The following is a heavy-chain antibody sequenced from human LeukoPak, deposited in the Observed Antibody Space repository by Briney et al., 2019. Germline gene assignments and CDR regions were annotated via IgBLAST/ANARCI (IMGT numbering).Heavy chain of an antibody. CDR2: INPSGGST. D-gene: IGHD2-21*02. J-gene: IGHJ6*02. CDR1: GYTFTNYD. CDR3: AREEPAYCGGDCYSYYYYGMDV. Sequence: ASVTVSCKASGYTFTNYDINWVRQAAGQGLEWMGIINPSGGSTSYAQKFQGRVTMTRDTSTSTVYMELSSLRSEDTAVYYCAREEPAYCGGDCYSYYYYGMDVWGQGTTVTVSS. V-gene: IGHV1-46*01.